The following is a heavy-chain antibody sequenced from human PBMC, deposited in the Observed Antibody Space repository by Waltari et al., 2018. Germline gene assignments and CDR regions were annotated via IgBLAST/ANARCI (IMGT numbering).Heavy chain of an antibody. V-gene: IGHV1-69-2*01. CDR3: ATEAGNYD. CDR1: GYTFIDYY. CDR2: VDPTDGET. D-gene: IGHD3-10*01. J-gene: IGHJ4*02. Sequence: EVQLVQSGAEVKKPGSTVKISCKVSGYTFIDYYIYWLKQAPGKGLEWMGLVDPTDGETKDAQKFQGRVTLTADMSTDTVYMELRKLTSDDTAVYYCATEAGNYDWGQGTLLTVSS.